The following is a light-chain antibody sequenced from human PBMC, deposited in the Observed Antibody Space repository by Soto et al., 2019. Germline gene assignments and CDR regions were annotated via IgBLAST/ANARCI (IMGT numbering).Light chain of an antibody. J-gene: IGKJ2*01. Sequence: DIQMTQSPSSLSASVGDRVTITCRASQSISSYLNWYQQKPGKAPKLLIYAASSLQSGVPSTFSGSGSGTEFTLTISSLQPDDFATYYCQQYNSYPYTFGQGTKLEIK. CDR3: QQYNSYPYT. CDR2: AAS. CDR1: QSISSY. V-gene: IGKV1-39*01.